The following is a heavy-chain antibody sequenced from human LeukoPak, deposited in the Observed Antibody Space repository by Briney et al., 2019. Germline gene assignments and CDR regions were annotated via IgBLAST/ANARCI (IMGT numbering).Heavy chain of an antibody. CDR1: GFTFSNYA. D-gene: IGHD1-26*01. V-gene: IGHV3-23*01. CDR2: ISGSGGST. Sequence: GSLRLSCVASGFTFSNYAMSWVRQTPGKGLEWVSSISGSGGSTHYADSVKGRFTISRDNSKNILYLQMNSLRAEDTAVYYCARRVYSGSRYFDYWGQGTLVTVSS. J-gene: IGHJ4*02. CDR3: ARRVYSGSRYFDY.